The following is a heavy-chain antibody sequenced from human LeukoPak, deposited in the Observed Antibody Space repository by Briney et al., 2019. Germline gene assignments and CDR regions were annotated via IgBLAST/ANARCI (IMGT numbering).Heavy chain of an antibody. J-gene: IGHJ4*02. Sequence: GGSLRLSCAASGFTFSSYSMNWVRQAPGKGLEWVSSISSSSSYIYYADSVKGRFTISRDNAKDSLYLQMNSLRAEDTAVYYCVRAIAARRYFDYWGQGTLVTVSS. CDR2: ISSSSSYI. CDR1: GFTFSSYS. D-gene: IGHD6-6*01. V-gene: IGHV3-21*01. CDR3: VRAIAARRYFDY.